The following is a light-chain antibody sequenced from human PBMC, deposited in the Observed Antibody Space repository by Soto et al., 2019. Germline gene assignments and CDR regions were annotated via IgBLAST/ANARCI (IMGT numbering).Light chain of an antibody. CDR1: QSVSSRF. CDR3: QQYDSSRT. V-gene: IGKV3-20*01. Sequence: IELTQSPGTLSLSPGERATLSCRASQSVSSRFLAWYQQKPGQAPRVLIYGASSRATGIPDRFSGSGSGTDFTLIISRLEPEDFAMYYCQQYDSSRTFGQGTKVEMK. CDR2: GAS. J-gene: IGKJ1*01.